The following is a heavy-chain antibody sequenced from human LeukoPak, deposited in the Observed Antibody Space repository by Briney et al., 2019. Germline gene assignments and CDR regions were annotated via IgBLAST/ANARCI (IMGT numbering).Heavy chain of an antibody. CDR2: IWSDGTNK. CDR3: AKDIQRGFDYTNSLDS. V-gene: IGHV3-33*06. J-gene: IGHJ5*01. Sequence: GGSLRLSCAASGFMFTSYGMHWVRQAPGKGLEWVAVIWSDGTNKYYSDSVKGRFAISRDDSNDMVYLQMNGLRAEDTAVYYCAKDIQRGFDYTNSLDSCGHGTLVTVSS. D-gene: IGHD4-11*01. CDR1: GFMFTSYG.